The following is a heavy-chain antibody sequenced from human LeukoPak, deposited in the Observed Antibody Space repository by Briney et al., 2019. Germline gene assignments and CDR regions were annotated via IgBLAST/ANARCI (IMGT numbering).Heavy chain of an antibody. CDR3: AKSGGYDFSSYNWFDP. J-gene: IGHJ5*02. CDR2: ISWNSGSI. CDR1: GFTFDDYA. Sequence: GGSLRLSCAASGFTFDDYAMPWVRQAPGKGLEWVSGISWNSGSIGYADSVKGRFTISRDNAKNSLYLQMNSLRAEDTALYYCAKSGGYDFSSYNWFDPWGQGTLVTVSS. D-gene: IGHD3-3*01. V-gene: IGHV3-9*01.